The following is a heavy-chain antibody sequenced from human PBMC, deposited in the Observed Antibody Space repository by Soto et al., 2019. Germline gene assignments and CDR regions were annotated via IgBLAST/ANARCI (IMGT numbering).Heavy chain of an antibody. V-gene: IGHV3-23*01. CDR2: ISGSDDST. CDR3: AKRSSSSTFDY. J-gene: IGHJ4*02. CDR1: GFTFSSYA. Sequence: EVQLLESGGGLVQPGESLRLSCAASGFTFSSYAMSWVRQAPGKGREWVSVISGSDDSTHYADSVKGRFTISRDNSKNTLYLQMNSLRAEDTAVYYCAKRSSSSTFDYWGQGTLVTVSS. D-gene: IGHD6-6*01.